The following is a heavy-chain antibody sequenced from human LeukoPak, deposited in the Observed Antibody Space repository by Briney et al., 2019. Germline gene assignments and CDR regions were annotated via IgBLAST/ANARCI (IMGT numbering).Heavy chain of an antibody. V-gene: IGHV3-9*01. Sequence: GGSLRLSCAASGFTFDDYAMHWVRQAPGKGLEWVSGISWNSGSIGYADSVKGRFTISRDNAKNSLYLQMNSLRAEDTALYYCAKAPGTGYGDYFDYWGQGTLVTVSS. D-gene: IGHD3-10*01. CDR2: ISWNSGSI. CDR3: AKAPGTGYGDYFDY. CDR1: GFTFDDYA. J-gene: IGHJ4*02.